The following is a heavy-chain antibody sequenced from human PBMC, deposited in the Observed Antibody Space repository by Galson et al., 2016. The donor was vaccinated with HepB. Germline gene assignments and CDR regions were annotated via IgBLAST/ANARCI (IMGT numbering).Heavy chain of an antibody. CDR2: ISSDGSNK. CDR1: GFTFSSHA. CDR3: ARGRGITDRYYYFYYGMDV. D-gene: IGHD3-16*01. V-gene: IGHV3-30-3*01. Sequence: SLRLSCAASGFTFSSHAMYWVRQAPGKGLEWVATISSDGSNKYYADSVRGQFSISRDNSNNTLSLQMNSLRPEDTAVYYCARGRGITDRYYYFYYGMDVGGQGTAVTVSS. J-gene: IGHJ6*02.